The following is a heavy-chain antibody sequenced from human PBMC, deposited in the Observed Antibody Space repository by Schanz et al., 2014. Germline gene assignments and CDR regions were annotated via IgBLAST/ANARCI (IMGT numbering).Heavy chain of an antibody. D-gene: IGHD5-12*01. J-gene: IGHJ4*02. V-gene: IGHV3-30-3*01. Sequence: ESGGGVVQPGKSLRLSCAASGFTFSSYSMHWVRQAPGKGLEWVAAITTAGTKMYYADSVRGRFTVSRDSSKNTLYLQLNSLRAEDTAVYYCARDFHGYGPHLDYWGQGSLVTVSS. CDR2: ITTAGTKM. CDR1: GFTFSSYS. CDR3: ARDFHGYGPHLDY.